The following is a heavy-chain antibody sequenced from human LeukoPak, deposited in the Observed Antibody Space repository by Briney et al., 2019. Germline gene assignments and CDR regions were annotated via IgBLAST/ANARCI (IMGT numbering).Heavy chain of an antibody. CDR2: INRGGST. Sequence: SETQSLTCAVCGGSLSGYYWSWLRQSRGKGLEWIGEINRGGSTNYNPCLKSRVTISVDTSKNQFSLKLSSVTAADTAVYYCAKLPRHGSGKRLNNWFDPWGQGTLVTVSS. CDR3: AKLPRHGSGKRLNNWFDP. CDR1: GGSLSGYY. D-gene: IGHD3-10*01. V-gene: IGHV4-34*01. J-gene: IGHJ5*02.